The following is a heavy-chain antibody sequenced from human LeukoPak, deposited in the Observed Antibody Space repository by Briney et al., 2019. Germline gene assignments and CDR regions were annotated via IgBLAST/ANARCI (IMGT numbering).Heavy chain of an antibody. V-gene: IGHV4-34*01. CDR2: INHSGST. CDR1: GGSFSGYY. D-gene: IGHD6-13*01. CDR3: ARGGYRSSSWEASNWFDP. J-gene: IGHJ5*02. Sequence: SETLSLTCAVYGGSFSGYYWSWIRQPPGKGLEWIGEINHSGSTNYNPSLKSRVTISVDTSKNQFSLKLSFVTAADTAVYYCARGGYRSSSWEASNWFDPWGQGTLVTVSS.